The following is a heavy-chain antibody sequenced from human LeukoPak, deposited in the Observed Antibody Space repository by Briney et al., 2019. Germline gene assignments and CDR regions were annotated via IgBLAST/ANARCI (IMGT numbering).Heavy chain of an antibody. CDR2: IGTSSTTI. V-gene: IGHV3-48*01. CDR3: ARDVPDY. Sequence: PGGSLRLSCAASGFTFSSYTMNWVRQPPGKGLEWVSNIGTSSTTIYYADSVKGRFTISRDNAKNSLYLQMNSLRAEDTAVYYCARDVPDYWGQGTLVTVSS. CDR1: GFTFSSYT. J-gene: IGHJ4*02.